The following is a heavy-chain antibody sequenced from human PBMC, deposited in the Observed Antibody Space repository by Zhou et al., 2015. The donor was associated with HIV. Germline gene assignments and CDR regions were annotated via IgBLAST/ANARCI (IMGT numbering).Heavy chain of an antibody. CDR1: GFTFSNHW. CDR2: INSDGSSI. J-gene: IGHJ3*01. D-gene: IGHD4-11*01. CDR3: AREGRLHGAFDL. V-gene: IGHV3-74*01. Sequence: EEQLVESGGDAYFTRGGPVRLSCAASGFTFSNHWMYWVRQVPGKGLVWVSRINSDGSSIGYADSVKGQFTISRDNAKKTLYLQMNSLRIEDTAVYYCAREGRLHGAFDLWGQGTMVTVSP.